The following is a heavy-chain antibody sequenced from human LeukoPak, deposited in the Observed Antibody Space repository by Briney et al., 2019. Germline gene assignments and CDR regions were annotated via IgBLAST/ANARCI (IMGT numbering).Heavy chain of an antibody. D-gene: IGHD2-15*01. Sequence: GGSLRLSCAASGFTFSSYSMNWVRQAPGKGLEWVSSISGSNSYIYYADSVKGRFTISRDNAKNSLYLQMNSLRAEDTAVYYCARLRWYAFDIWGQATMVTVSS. J-gene: IGHJ3*02. V-gene: IGHV3-21*01. CDR2: ISGSNSYI. CDR3: ARLRWYAFDI. CDR1: GFTFSSYS.